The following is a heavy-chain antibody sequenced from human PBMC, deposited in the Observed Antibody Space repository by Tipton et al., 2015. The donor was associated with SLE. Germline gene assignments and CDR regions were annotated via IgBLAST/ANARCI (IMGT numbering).Heavy chain of an antibody. CDR2: IYHSGST. V-gene: IGHV4-30-2*01. J-gene: IGHJ4*02. CDR3: ARGPRTSYFFDF. D-gene: IGHD3/OR15-3a*01. CDR1: GGSISSGGYS. Sequence: LTCAVSGGSISSGGYSWSWIRQPPGKGLEWIGYIYHSGSTNYNPSLKRRVTISLDTSKNQFSLKVTSVTAADTALYYCARGPRTSYFFDFWGQGTLVTVSS.